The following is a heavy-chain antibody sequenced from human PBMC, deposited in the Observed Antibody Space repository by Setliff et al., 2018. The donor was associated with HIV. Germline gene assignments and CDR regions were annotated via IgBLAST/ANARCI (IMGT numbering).Heavy chain of an antibody. D-gene: IGHD3-16*01. V-gene: IGHV4-39*07. CDR3: ARDRHYGPNVLFDY. CDR1: GGSISSGNYY. CDR2: IYYNGSP. J-gene: IGHJ4*01. Sequence: SETLFLTCTVSGGSISSGNYYWGWIRQPPGKGLEWIGSIYYNGSPSYNPSLKSRLTISLDTSKNQFSLKLTSVTAADTALYFCARDRHYGPNVLFDYWSHGTLVTVSS.